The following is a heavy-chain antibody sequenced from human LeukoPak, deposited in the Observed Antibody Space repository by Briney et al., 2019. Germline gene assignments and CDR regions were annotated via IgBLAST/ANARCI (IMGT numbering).Heavy chain of an antibody. D-gene: IGHD2-15*01. CDR2: IYTSGST. V-gene: IGHV4-4*07. CDR3: ASTTPLGYCSGGSCYSFDH. Sequence: SETLSLTCTVSGGSISSYYWSWIRQPAGKGLEWIGRIYTSGSTNYNPSLKSRVTMSVDTSKNQFSLKLSSVTAADTAVYYCASTTPLGYCSGGSCYSFDHWGQGTLVTVSS. CDR1: GGSISSYY. J-gene: IGHJ4*02.